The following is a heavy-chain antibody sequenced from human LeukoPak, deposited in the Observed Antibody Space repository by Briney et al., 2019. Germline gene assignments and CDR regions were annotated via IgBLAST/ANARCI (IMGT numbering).Heavy chain of an antibody. Sequence: SETLSLTCAVYGGSFSGYYWSWIRQPPGKGLEWIGEINHSGSTNYNPSLKSRVTISVDTSKNQFSLKLSSVTAADTAVYYCASGYYDFWSGYRGYFDYWGQGTLVTVSS. J-gene: IGHJ4*02. D-gene: IGHD3-3*01. CDR2: INHSGST. CDR1: GGSFSGYY. V-gene: IGHV4-34*01. CDR3: ASGYYDFWSGYRGYFDY.